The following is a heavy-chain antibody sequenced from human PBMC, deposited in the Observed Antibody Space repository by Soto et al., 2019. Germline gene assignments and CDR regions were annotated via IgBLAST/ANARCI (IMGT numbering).Heavy chain of an antibody. V-gene: IGHV1-69*08. D-gene: IGHD3-10*01. Sequence: QVQLVQSGAEVKKPGSSVKVSCKASGGTFSSYTISWVRQAPGQGLEWMGRIIPILGIANYAQKFQGRVTITADKSTSTDYMELSSLRSEDTAVYYCARDLQGKNDYWGQGTLVTVSS. CDR3: ARDLQGKNDY. CDR1: GGTFSSYT. CDR2: IIPILGIA. J-gene: IGHJ4*02.